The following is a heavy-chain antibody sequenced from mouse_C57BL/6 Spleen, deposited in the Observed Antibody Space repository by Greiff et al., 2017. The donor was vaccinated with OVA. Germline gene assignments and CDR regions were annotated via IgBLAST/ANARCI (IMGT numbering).Heavy chain of an antibody. D-gene: IGHD4-1*01. V-gene: IGHV1-64*01. CDR1: GYTFTSYW. J-gene: IGHJ2*01. Sequence: QVQLQQPGAELVKPGASVKLSCKASGYTFTSYWMHWVKQRPGQGLEWIGMIHPNSGSTNYNEKFKSKATLTVDKSSSTAYMQLSSLTSEDSAVYYCARSGTWKGVFDYWGQGTTLTVSS. CDR3: ARSGTWKGVFDY. CDR2: IHPNSGST.